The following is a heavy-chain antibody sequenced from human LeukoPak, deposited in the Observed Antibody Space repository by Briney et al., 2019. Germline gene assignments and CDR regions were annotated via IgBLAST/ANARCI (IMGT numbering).Heavy chain of an antibody. CDR1: GFTFSSFW. CDR2: IKQDGSEK. D-gene: IGHD1-26*01. CDR3: ARGGYGGSYYGVFYFYYYMDV. V-gene: IGHV3-7*01. Sequence: GGSLRLSCAASGFTFSSFWMSWVRQAPGKGLEWVANIKQDGSEKYYVDSVKGRFTTSRDNAKNSLYLQMNSLRAEDTAVYYCARGGYGGSYYGVFYFYYYMDVWGKGTTVSVSS. J-gene: IGHJ6*03.